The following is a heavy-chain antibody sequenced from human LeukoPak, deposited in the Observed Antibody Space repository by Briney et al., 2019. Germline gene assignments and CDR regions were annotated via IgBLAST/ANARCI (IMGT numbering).Heavy chain of an antibody. CDR3: ARGRMPTIYYGSGSYYPGIVV. J-gene: IGHJ6*02. V-gene: IGHV4-39*07. Sequence: SETLSLTCTVSGGSISSSSYYWGWIRQPPGKGLEWIGSIYYSGSTYYNPSLKSRVTISVDTSKNQFSLKLSSVTAADTAVYYCARGRMPTIYYGSGSYYPGIVVWGQGTTVTVSS. D-gene: IGHD3-10*01. CDR1: GGSISSSSYY. CDR2: IYYSGST.